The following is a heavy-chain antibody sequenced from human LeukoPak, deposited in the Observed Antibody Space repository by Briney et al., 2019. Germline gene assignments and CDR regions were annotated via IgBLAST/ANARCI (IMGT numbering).Heavy chain of an antibody. CDR3: ASLSGIVVVPAARGKNWFDP. Sequence: SETLSLTCTVSGGSISSSSYYWGWIRQPPGKGLEWIGRIYYSGGTYYNPSLKSRVTISVDTSKNQFSLKLSSVTAADTAVYYCASLSGIVVVPAARGKNWFDPWGQGTLVTVSS. CDR2: IYYSGGT. V-gene: IGHV4-39*01. J-gene: IGHJ5*02. D-gene: IGHD2-2*01. CDR1: GGSISSSSYY.